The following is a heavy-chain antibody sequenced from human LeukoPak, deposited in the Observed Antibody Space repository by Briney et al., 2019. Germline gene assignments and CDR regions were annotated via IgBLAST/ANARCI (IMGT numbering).Heavy chain of an antibody. Sequence: PGGSLRLSWAPAGSIFSNYAMHWVRQAPGKGLEWVAVISYDGSNKYYADSVKGRFTISRDNSKNTLYLQMNSLRAEDTAVYYCARGAAVAGTVHFDYWGQGTLVTVSS. D-gene: IGHD6-19*01. V-gene: IGHV3-30-3*01. CDR2: ISYDGSNK. CDR1: GSIFSNYA. J-gene: IGHJ4*02. CDR3: ARGAAVAGTVHFDY.